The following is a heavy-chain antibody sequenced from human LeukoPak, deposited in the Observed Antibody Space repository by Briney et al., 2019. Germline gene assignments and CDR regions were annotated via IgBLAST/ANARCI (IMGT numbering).Heavy chain of an antibody. Sequence: GGSLRLSCAASGFTVSSNYMSWVRQAPGKGLEWVSVIYSGGSTYYADSVKGRFTISRDNSKNTLYLQMNSLRAEDTAVYYCARDGSRHYYYGMDVWGQGTTVTVSS. D-gene: IGHD2-15*01. CDR2: IYSGGST. CDR1: GFTVSSNY. J-gene: IGHJ6*02. V-gene: IGHV3-53*01. CDR3: ARDGSRHYYYGMDV.